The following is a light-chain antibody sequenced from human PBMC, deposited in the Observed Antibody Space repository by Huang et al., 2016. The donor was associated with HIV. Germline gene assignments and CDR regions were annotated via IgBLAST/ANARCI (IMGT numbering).Light chain of an antibody. J-gene: IGKJ2*01. CDR3: QQYYSTPLYT. CDR2: CAS. V-gene: IGKV4-1*01. Sequence: DIVLTQSPDSLAVSLGERATINCKSSQSVLYTSNNKSHLAWYQQKPGQPPTLLTYCASTRESGVPDRFSGSGSGTDFTLTIRSLQAEDVAVYYCQQYYSTPLYTFGQGTKLEIK. CDR1: QSVLYTSNNKSH.